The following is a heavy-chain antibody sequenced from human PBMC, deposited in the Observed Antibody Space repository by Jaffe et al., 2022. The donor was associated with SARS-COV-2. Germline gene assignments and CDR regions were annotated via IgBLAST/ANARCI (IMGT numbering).Heavy chain of an antibody. CDR1: GNTLTELS. CDR3: ATAGPYSPTLLRPPFGDF. Sequence: QVQLVQSGAEVKKPGASVKVSCKISGNTLTELSIHWVRRAPGKGLEWMGGFNPENGEIIYAQKFLGRVTVTEDISTDTAYMDLDSLRSDDTAVYYCATAGPYSPTLLRPPFGDFWGRGTLVTVSS. V-gene: IGHV1-24*01. J-gene: IGHJ4*02. D-gene: IGHD2-15*01. CDR2: FNPENGEI.